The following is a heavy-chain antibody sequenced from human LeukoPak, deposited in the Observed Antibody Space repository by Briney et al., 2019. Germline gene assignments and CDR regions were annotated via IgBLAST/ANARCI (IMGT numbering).Heavy chain of an antibody. J-gene: IGHJ4*02. CDR1: GGTFSSYA. Sequence: ASVKVSCKASGGTFSSYAISWVRQAPGQGLEWMGGIIAIIGTANYAQKFQGRVTITTDESTSTAYMELSSLRSEDTAVYYCVGAGFSRNREYSFVYWGQGTLVTASS. CDR2: IIAIIGTA. CDR3: VGAGFSRNREYSFVY. V-gene: IGHV1-69*05. D-gene: IGHD5-24*01.